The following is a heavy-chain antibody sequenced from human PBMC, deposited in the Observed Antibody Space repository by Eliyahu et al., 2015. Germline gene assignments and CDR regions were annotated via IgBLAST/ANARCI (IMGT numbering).Heavy chain of an antibody. CDR1: GFTFTPYA. J-gene: IGHJ4*02. Sequence: EVHLLESGGGLVRPGGSLRLSCAXSGFTFTPYAMSWVRQAPGKGLEWVASISATSDRTFYTDSVKGRFTVSRDSSKNSLILQMNSLRVEDTAVYYCAKVPCGGGDCYSFDFWGQGTPVTVSS. CDR2: ISATSDRT. CDR3: AKVPCGGGDCYSFDF. V-gene: IGHV3-23*01. D-gene: IGHD2-21*01.